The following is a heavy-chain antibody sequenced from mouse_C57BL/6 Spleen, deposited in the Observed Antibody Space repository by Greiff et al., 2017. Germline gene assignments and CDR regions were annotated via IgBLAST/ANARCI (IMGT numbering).Heavy chain of an antibody. D-gene: IGHD6-5*01. Sequence: EVQLVEPGGGLVKPGGSLKLSCAASGFTFSDYGMHWVRQAPEKGLEWVAYISSGSSTIYYADTVKGRFTISRDNAKNTLFLQMTSLRSEDTAMYYCARGRAYTPYYFDYWGQGTTLTVSS. CDR2: ISSGSSTI. CDR3: ARGRAYTPYYFDY. J-gene: IGHJ2*01. CDR1: GFTFSDYG. V-gene: IGHV5-17*01.